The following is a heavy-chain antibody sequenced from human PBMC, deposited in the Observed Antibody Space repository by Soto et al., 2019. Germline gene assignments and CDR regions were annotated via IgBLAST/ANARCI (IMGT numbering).Heavy chain of an antibody. CDR1: GFTFNSYG. V-gene: IGHV3-33*01. J-gene: IGHJ4*02. CDR2: IWYDGSNK. Sequence: QVQLVESGGGVVQPGRSLRLSCAASGFTFNSYGMHWVRQAPGKGLEWVAVIWYDGSNKYYADSVKGRFTISRDNSKNTLYLQMNSLRAEDTAVYYCARGGTKFSFDYWGQGTLVTVSS. CDR3: ARGGTKFSFDY.